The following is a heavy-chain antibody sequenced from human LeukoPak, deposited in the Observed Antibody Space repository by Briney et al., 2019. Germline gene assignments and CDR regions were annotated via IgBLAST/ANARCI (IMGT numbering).Heavy chain of an antibody. CDR3: ARDNKGYSIYYFDY. Sequence: SETLSLTCTVSGGSISSGSYYWSWIRQPAGKGLEWIGRIYTSGSTNYNPSLKSRVTISVDTSKNQFSLKLSSVTAADTAVYYCARDNKGYSIYYFDYWGQGTLVTVSS. V-gene: IGHV4-61*02. CDR1: GGSISSGSYY. CDR2: IYTSGST. D-gene: IGHD6-13*01. J-gene: IGHJ4*02.